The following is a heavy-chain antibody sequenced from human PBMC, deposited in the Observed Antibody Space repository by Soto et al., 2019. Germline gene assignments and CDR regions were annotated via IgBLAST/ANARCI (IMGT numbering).Heavy chain of an antibody. CDR2: IYYSGST. CDR1: GGSISSSSYY. Sequence: QLQLQESGPGLVKPSETLSLTCTVSGGSISSSSYYWGWIRQPPGKGLEWIGSIYYSGSTYYNPSLKSRVTISVDTSKNQFSLKLSSVTAADTAVYYCARHPRFLAPGIAVAGTYWYFDLWGRGTLVTVSS. J-gene: IGHJ2*01. CDR3: ARHPRFLAPGIAVAGTYWYFDL. V-gene: IGHV4-39*01. D-gene: IGHD6-19*01.